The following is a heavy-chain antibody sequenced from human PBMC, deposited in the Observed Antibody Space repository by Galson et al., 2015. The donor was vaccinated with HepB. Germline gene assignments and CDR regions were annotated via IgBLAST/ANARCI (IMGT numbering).Heavy chain of an antibody. Sequence: SLRLSCAASGFTFSNYNLNWIRQAPGKGLEWVSSISSYSSYIYYADSVKGRFTISRDNAKNSLYLQVNSLRAEDTAVYYCARDRLISPGGLGYWGQGTLVTVSS. D-gene: IGHD1-1*01. CDR3: ARDRLISPGGLGY. CDR1: GFTFSNYN. CDR2: ISSYSSYI. J-gene: IGHJ4*02. V-gene: IGHV3-21*01.